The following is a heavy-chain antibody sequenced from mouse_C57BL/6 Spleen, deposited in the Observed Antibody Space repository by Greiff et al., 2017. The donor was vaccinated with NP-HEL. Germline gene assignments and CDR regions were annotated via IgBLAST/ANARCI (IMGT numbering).Heavy chain of an antibody. V-gene: IGHV1-64*01. J-gene: IGHJ3*01. Sequence: QVQLQQPGAELVKPGASVQLSCKASGYTFTSYWMHWVKQRPGQGLEWIGMIHPNSGSTNYNEKFKSKATLTVDKSSSTAYMQLSSLTSEDSAVYYCARSVSTMVTTFAYWGQGTLVTVSA. CDR1: GYTFTSYW. D-gene: IGHD2-2*01. CDR2: IHPNSGST. CDR3: ARSVSTMVTTFAY.